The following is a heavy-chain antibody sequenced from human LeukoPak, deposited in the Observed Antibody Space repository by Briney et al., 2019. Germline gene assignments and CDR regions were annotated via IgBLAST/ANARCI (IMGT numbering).Heavy chain of an antibody. J-gene: IGHJ5*02. CDR1: GSSINNGYS. Sequence: SETLSLTCTVSGSSINNGYSWGWVRQPPGKGLEWIGTIYQNGNTYSNPSLRSRVTMSVDRSKNQFSLKVRSVAAADTAVYYCARVPGVYYDISTGYGSGWFDPWGQGTLVTVSS. V-gene: IGHV4-38-2*02. CDR3: ARVPGVYYDISTGYGSGWFDP. CDR2: IYQNGNT. D-gene: IGHD3-9*01.